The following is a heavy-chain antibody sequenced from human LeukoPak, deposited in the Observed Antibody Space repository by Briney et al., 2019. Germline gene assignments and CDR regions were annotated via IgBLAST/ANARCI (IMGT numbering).Heavy chain of an antibody. CDR2: ISAYNGNT. Sequence: GASVKVSCKASGYTXNNYGISWVRQAPGQGLEWMGWISAYNGNTNYAQKLQGRVTMTPDTSTSTAYMELRSLRSDDTAVYYCARTSFFRGRRTGDALDIWGQGTMVTVSS. CDR3: ARTSFFRGRRTGDALDI. J-gene: IGHJ3*02. V-gene: IGHV1-18*01. D-gene: IGHD1/OR15-1a*01. CDR1: GYTXNNYG.